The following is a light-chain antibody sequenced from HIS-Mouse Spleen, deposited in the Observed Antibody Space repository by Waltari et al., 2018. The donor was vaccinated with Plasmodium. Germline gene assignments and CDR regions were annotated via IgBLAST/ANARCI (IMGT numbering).Light chain of an antibody. CDR3: YSTDSSGNHRV. J-gene: IGLJ3*02. CDR2: DDS. V-gene: IGLV3-10*01. Sequence: SYELTQPPSVSVSPGQTARITCSGDALPKNYAYWYQQKSGQDPALVIYDDSKRPSGIPVRFAGSSSGTMATLTISGGQVEDEADYYCYSTDSSGNHRVFGGGTKLTVL. CDR1: ALPKNY.